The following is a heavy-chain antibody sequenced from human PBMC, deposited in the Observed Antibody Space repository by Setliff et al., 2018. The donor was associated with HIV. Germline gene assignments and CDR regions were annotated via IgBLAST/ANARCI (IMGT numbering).Heavy chain of an antibody. CDR3: AREIYGGNSRPFDY. Sequence: LSETLSLTCTVSGGSITGYFWNWIRQSPGKGLEWIGYIYYNGNTNYNPTLNSRGTISVDTSKNQFSLKLTSVTAADTAVYYCAREIYGGNSRPFDYWGQGTQVTVSS. CDR2: IYYNGNT. CDR1: GGSITGYF. J-gene: IGHJ4*02. V-gene: IGHV4-59*01. D-gene: IGHD4-17*01.